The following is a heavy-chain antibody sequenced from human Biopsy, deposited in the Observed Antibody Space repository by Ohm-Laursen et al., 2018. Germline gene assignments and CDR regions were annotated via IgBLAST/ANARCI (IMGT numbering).Heavy chain of an antibody. CDR3: APQTPRDPDILTGAYHYDMVV. V-gene: IGHV1-69*01. Sequence: SSVKVSCKVSGGTFSNSAISWVRQAPGQGLEWMGGIITFFRTVNYAQNFQGRLTITADEFTDTAYMELRSLRSEDTAVYYCAPQTPRDPDILTGAYHYDMVVWGQGTTVTVSS. J-gene: IGHJ6*02. CDR2: IITFFRTV. CDR1: GGTFSNSA. D-gene: IGHD3-9*01.